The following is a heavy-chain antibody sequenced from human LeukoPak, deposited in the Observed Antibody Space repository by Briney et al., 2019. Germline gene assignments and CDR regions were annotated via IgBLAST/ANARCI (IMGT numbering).Heavy chain of an antibody. Sequence: GGSLRLSCAASGFTFHDHGMDWVRQAPGKGLEWVAVIAADGGVKHYADFVKGRFSLSRDNSKNTLFLQMNSLTVEDSAVYYCAREATWGQWYFDLWGQGAPVTVSS. D-gene: IGHD6-19*01. CDR1: GFTFHDHG. J-gene: IGHJ4*02. CDR2: IAADGGVK. V-gene: IGHV3-30*03. CDR3: AREATWGQWYFDL.